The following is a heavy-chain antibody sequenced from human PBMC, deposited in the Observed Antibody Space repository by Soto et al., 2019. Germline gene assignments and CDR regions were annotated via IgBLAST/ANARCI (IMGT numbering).Heavy chain of an antibody. CDR1: GFTFSSYT. CDR2: ISSSSSTI. Sequence: SLRLSCAASGFTFSSYTMNWVRQAPGKGLEWVSYISSSSSTIYYADSVKGRFTISRDNAKNSLYLQMNSLRDEDTAVYYCARVAYYYDSSGYFYWGQGTLVTVSS. D-gene: IGHD3-22*01. J-gene: IGHJ4*02. CDR3: ARVAYYYDSSGYFY. V-gene: IGHV3-48*02.